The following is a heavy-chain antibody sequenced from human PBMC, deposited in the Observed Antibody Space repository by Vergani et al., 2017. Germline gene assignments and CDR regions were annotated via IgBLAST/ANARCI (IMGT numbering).Heavy chain of an antibody. J-gene: IGHJ4*02. D-gene: IGHD5-18*01. CDR1: GYSFTSYW. CDR3: ARPYADTAMEPYYFDY. V-gene: IGHV5-51*01. Sequence: EVQLVQSGAEVKKPGESLKISCKGSGYSFTSYWIGWVRQMPGKGLEWMGIIYPGDSDTRYSPSFQGQVTISADKSISTAYLQWSSLKASDTAMYYCARPYADTAMEPYYFDYWGQGTLVTVSS. CDR2: IYPGDSDT.